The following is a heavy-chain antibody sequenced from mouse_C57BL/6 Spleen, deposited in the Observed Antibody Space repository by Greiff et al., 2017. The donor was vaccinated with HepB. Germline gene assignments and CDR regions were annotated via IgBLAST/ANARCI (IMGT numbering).Heavy chain of an antibody. V-gene: IGHV1-42*01. J-gene: IGHJ4*01. CDR1: GYSFTGYY. CDR2: INPSTGGT. D-gene: IGHD1-1*01. Sequence: VQLQQSGPELVKPGASVKISCKASGYSFTGYYMNWVKQSPEKSLEWIGEINPSTGGTSYNQKFKAKTKLTVDKSSSTAYMQLKSLTSEDSAVYYCASPITTVVATDYAMDYWGQGTSVTVSS. CDR3: ASPITTVVATDYAMDY.